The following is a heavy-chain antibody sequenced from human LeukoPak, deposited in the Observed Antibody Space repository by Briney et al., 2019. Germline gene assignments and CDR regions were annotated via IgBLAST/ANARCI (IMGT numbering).Heavy chain of an antibody. J-gene: IGHJ1*01. V-gene: IGHV3-23*01. Sequence: GGSLRLSCGASGFTFSIYAMSWVRQAPGKGLEWVSGISGSDGYTYYADSVKGRFTTSRDSSKNTVFLQMNSLRAEDTAIYYCAKSLDRKSWFVFRHWGQGTLVTVSS. CDR3: AKSLDRKSWFVFRH. D-gene: IGHD3-10*01. CDR2: ISGSDGYT. CDR1: GFTFSIYA.